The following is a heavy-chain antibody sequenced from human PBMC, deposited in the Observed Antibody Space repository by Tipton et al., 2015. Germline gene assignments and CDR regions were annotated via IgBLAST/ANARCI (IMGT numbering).Heavy chain of an antibody. V-gene: IGHV4-59*01. CDR1: SDSTNKYY. CDR2: IQYSGST. D-gene: IGHD4-23*01. J-gene: IGHJ4*02. CDR3: ARARGRHGGLFDS. Sequence: TLSLTCTVSSDSTNKYYWSWIRQPPGKELEWIGYIQYSGSTNYNPSLKSRVTISVDTSKTQFSLKMSSVTASDTAVYYCARARGRHGGLFDSWGQGILVTVSS.